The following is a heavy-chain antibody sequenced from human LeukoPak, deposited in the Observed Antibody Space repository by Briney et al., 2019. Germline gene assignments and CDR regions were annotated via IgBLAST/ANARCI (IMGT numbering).Heavy chain of an antibody. CDR3: ARVITIFGVDGGWFDP. CDR1: GFTFSSYW. D-gene: IGHD3-3*01. J-gene: IGHJ5*02. V-gene: IGHV3-7*01. Sequence: GGSLRLSCAASGFTFSSYWMSWVRQAPGKGLEWVANIEQDGSEKYYVDSVKGRFTISRDNAKNSLYLQMNSLRTEDTAVYYCARVITIFGVDGGWFDPWGQGTLVTVSS. CDR2: IEQDGSEK.